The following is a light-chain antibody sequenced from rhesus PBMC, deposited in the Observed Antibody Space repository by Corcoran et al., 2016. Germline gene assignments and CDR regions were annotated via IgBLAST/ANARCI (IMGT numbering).Light chain of an antibody. J-gene: IGKJ2*01. CDR2: AAS. CDR3: LQHNSYPYS. CDR1: QGISSY. V-gene: IGKV1-28*01. Sequence: DIQMTQSPSSLSASVGDTVTITRRASQGISSYLNWFQQKPGKAPKLLIYAASILESGVPSRFSGSGSGTEFTLTISSLQPEDFAAYCCLQHNSYPYSFGQGTKVEIK.